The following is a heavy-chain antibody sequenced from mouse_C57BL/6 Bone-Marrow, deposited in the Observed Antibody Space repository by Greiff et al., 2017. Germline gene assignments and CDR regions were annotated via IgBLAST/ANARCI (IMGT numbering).Heavy chain of an antibody. Sequence: VQGVESGAELVRPGTSVKMSCTASGYTFTNYWIGWAKQRPGHGLEWIGDIYPGGGYTNYNEKFKGKATLTADKSSSTAYMQFSSLTSEDSAIYYCARYYYGFAYWGQGTLVTVSA. CDR2: IYPGGGYT. CDR3: ARYYYGFAY. D-gene: IGHD1-1*01. J-gene: IGHJ3*01. CDR1: GYTFTNYW. V-gene: IGHV1-63*01.